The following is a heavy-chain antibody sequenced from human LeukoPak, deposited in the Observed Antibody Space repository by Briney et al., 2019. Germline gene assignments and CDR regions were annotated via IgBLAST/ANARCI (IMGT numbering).Heavy chain of an antibody. J-gene: IGHJ5*02. CDR1: GFTFSNHW. D-gene: IGHD2-21*02. CDR2: IKQDESKR. V-gene: IGHV3-7*01. CDR3: AREASLYCSGNDCYWAFDR. Sequence: GGSLGLSCAASGFTFSNHWMSWVRQAPGKGLEWVANIKQDESKRYYVDSVKGRFTISRDNAKSSLYLQINSLRAEDTAVYYCAREASLYCSGNDCYWAFDRWGQGTLVTVSS.